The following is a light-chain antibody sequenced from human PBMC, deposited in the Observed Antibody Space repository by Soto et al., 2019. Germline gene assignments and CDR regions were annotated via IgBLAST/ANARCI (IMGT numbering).Light chain of an antibody. CDR3: QQDYNLPRT. J-gene: IGKJ1*01. CDR1: QSIGSN. Sequence: DIVLTQSPGTLSSSPGGRATLSCRASQSIGSNLAWYLQKPGQAPRLLIYGASTRATGLPARFSGSGSGTEFTLTISNLQSEDFAVYYCQQDYNLPRTFGQGAKVDIK. V-gene: IGKV3-15*01. CDR2: GAS.